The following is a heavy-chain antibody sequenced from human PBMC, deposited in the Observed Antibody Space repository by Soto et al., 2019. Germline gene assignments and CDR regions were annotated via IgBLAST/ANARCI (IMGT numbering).Heavy chain of an antibody. V-gene: IGHV4-59*08. D-gene: IGHD3-10*01. CDR3: ARLGPGGWSKDWFDP. Sequence: SETLSLTCAVYGGSFVGYYWSWIRQPPGKGLEWIGYIYYSGSTNYNPSLKSRVTISVDTSKNQFSLKLSSVTAADTAVYYCARLGPGGWSKDWFDPWGQGTLVTVSS. J-gene: IGHJ5*02. CDR1: GGSFVGYY. CDR2: IYYSGST.